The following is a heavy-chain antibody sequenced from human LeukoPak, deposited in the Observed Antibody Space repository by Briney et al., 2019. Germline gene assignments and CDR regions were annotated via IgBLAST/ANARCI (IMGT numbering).Heavy chain of an antibody. CDR1: GDSISSYY. CDR2: IYYSGIT. D-gene: IGHD1-26*01. Sequence: SETLSLTCTVFGDSISSYYWSWIRQPPGKGLEWIGSIYYSGITSYNPSLKSRVIISVHTSKNQFSLKLSSVTAADAAVYYCARDQNGSYIFDYWGQGTLVTVSS. J-gene: IGHJ4*02. CDR3: ARDQNGSYIFDY. V-gene: IGHV4-59*01.